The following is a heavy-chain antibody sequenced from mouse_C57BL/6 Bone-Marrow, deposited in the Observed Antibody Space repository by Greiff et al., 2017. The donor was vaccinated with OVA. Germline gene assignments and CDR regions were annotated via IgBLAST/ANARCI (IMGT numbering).Heavy chain of an antibody. D-gene: IGHD1-1*01. CDR1: GFTFSDYY. Sequence: EVKLMESEGGLVQPGRSMKLSCTASGFTFSDYYMAWVRQVPEKGLEWVANINYDGSSTYYLDSLKSRFIISRDNAKNILYLQMSSLKSEDTATYYCARGGSYYGSSYGYFDVWGTGTTVTVSS. V-gene: IGHV5-16*01. CDR2: INYDGSST. CDR3: ARGGSYYGSSYGYFDV. J-gene: IGHJ1*03.